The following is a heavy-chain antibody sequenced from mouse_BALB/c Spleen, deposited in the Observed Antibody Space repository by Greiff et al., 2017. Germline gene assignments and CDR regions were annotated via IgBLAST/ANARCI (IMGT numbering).Heavy chain of an antibody. CDR1: GYTFSSYW. CDR3: ARRYYGSSYVGYFDV. Sequence: VQLQQSGAELMKPGASVKISCKATGYTFSSYWIEWVKQRPGHGLEWIGEILPGSGSTNYNEKFKGKATFTADTSSNTAYMQLSSLTSEDSAVYYCARRYYGSSYVGYFDVWGAGTTVTVSS. D-gene: IGHD1-1*01. CDR2: ILPGSGST. J-gene: IGHJ1*01. V-gene: IGHV1-9*01.